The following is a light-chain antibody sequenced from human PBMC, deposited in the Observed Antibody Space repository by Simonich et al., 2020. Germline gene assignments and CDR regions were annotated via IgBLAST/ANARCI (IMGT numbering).Light chain of an antibody. V-gene: IGKV4-1*01. CDR3: QQYYSTPRT. CDR2: WAS. Sequence: DIVMTQSPDSLAVSLGGRATINCKSSQRVLYSSNNKNYFAWYQQKPGQPPKLLIYWASTRESGVPDRCSGSGSGTDFTLTISSLQAEDVAVYYCQQYYSTPRTFGQGTKVEIK. J-gene: IGKJ1*01. CDR1: QRVLYSSNNKNY.